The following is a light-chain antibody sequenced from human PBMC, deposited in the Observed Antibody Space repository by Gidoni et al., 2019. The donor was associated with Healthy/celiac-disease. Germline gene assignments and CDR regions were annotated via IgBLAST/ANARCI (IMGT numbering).Light chain of an antibody. CDR3: QQYYSTPLT. J-gene: IGKJ4*01. CDR2: WAS. V-gene: IGKV4-1*01. CDR1: QSVLYSSNNKNY. Sequence: DIVMTQSPDSLAVSLGERATINCKSSQSVLYSSNNKNYLAWYQQKPGQPPKLLIYWASTRESGVPDRFSGSGSGTDFTLTISSLQAEDVAVYYCQQYYSTPLTFGCXTKVEIK.